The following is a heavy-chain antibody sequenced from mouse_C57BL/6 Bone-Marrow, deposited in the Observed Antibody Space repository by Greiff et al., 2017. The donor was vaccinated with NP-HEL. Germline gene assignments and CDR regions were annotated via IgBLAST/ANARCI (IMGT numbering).Heavy chain of an antibody. CDR2: INPNNGGT. CDR1: GYTFTDYY. V-gene: IGHV1-26*01. D-gene: IGHD2-4*01. Sequence: VQLQQSGPELVKPGASVKISCKASGYTFTDYYMNWVKQSHGKSLEWIGDINPNNGGTSYNQKFKGKATLTVDKSSSTAYMELRSLTSEDSAVYYCARGHYDYDEAYWGQGTLVTVSA. CDR3: ARGHYDYDEAY. J-gene: IGHJ3*01.